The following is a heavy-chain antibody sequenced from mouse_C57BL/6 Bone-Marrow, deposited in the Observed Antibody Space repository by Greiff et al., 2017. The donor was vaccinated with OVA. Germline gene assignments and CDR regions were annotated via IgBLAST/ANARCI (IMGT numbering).Heavy chain of an antibody. CDR3: ATTGGSSYGRYAMDY. J-gene: IGHJ4*01. D-gene: IGHD1-1*01. Sequence: VKLQQPGAELVKPGASVKLSCKASGYTFTSYWMHWVKQRPGQGLEWIGMIHPNSGSTNYNEKFKSKATLTVDKSSSTAYMQLSSLTSEDSAVYYCATTGGSSYGRYAMDYWGQGTSVTVSS. CDR1: GYTFTSYW. CDR2: IHPNSGST. V-gene: IGHV1-64*01.